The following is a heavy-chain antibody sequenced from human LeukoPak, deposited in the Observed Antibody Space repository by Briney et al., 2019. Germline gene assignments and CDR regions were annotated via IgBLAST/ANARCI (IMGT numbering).Heavy chain of an antibody. V-gene: IGHV4-34*01. CDR2: INHSGST. J-gene: IGHJ4*02. D-gene: IGHD2-21*02. Sequence: PSETLSLTCAVYGGSFSGYYWSWIRQPPGKGLEWIGEINHSGSTNYNPSLKSRVTISVDTSKNQFSLKLSSVTAADTAVYYCARVFFFGLVTAFDYWGQGTLVTVSS. CDR1: GGSFSGYY. CDR3: ARVFFFGLVTAFDY.